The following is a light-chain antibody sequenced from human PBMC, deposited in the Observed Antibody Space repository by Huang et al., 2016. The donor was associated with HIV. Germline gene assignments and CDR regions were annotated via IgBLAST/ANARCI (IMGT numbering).Light chain of an antibody. Sequence: IQLTQFPSSLSASVGDRVSISCRASQDISNYLAWYQQRPGKAPKLLIYAASTVQSGVPSRFSGSGSGTVFALTISNLQPEDFATYYCQQLNSFLFGPGTKVDIK. CDR3: QQLNSFL. CDR1: QDISNY. J-gene: IGKJ3*01. CDR2: AAS. V-gene: IGKV1-9*01.